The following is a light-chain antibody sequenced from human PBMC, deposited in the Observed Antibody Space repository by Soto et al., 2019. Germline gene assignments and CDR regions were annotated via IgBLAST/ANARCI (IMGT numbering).Light chain of an antibody. Sequence: EIVLTQSPGALSLPPGERATLSCRASQRITNNFLAWFQQKPGLAPRRLIHGASTRASGVPGRFSGGGSGADFVLTISRLAPEDFAVEYGQQYGRSPFTFGQATMLHIK. CDR2: GAS. CDR3: QQYGRSPFT. V-gene: IGKV3-20*01. J-gene: IGKJ2*01. CDR1: QRITNNF.